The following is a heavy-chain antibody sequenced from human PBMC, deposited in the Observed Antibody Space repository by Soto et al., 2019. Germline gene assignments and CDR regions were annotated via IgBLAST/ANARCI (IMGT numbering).Heavy chain of an antibody. CDR1: GYTFSNFG. V-gene: IGHV1-18*01. J-gene: IGHJ6*02. CDR3: AREGDYSGAGTCSPPRYYGMDV. Sequence: QVQLVQSGAEVRKPGASVKVSCKASGYTFSNFGLSWVRQAPGQGLEWMGWISDYNGNTHYAQKFQGRLIMTTDTSTRRAYVELRSLTSDCTSVYFCAREGDYSGAGTCSPPRYYGMDVWGPGTTVTVSS. CDR2: ISDYNGNT. D-gene: IGHD4-17*01.